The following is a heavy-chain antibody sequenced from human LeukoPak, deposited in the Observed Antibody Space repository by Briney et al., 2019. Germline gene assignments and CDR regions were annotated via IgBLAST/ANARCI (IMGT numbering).Heavy chain of an antibody. CDR1: GGTFSSYA. V-gene: IGHV1-46*01. Sequence: GASVKVSCKASGGTFSSYAISWVRQAPGQGLEWMGIINPSGGSTSYAQKFQGRVTMTRDMSTSTVYMELSSLRSEDTAAYYCARSQRWLPFDYWGQGTLVTVSS. J-gene: IGHJ4*02. CDR2: INPSGGST. CDR3: ARSQRWLPFDY. D-gene: IGHD6-19*01.